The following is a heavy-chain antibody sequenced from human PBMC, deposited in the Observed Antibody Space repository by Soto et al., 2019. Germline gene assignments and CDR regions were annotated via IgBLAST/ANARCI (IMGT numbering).Heavy chain of an antibody. D-gene: IGHD3-16*01. CDR2: MNPGSADT. J-gene: IGHJ5*02. CDR1: GYSFTNND. CDR3: ARMATFGSLNWFDP. V-gene: IGHV1-8*01. Sequence: ASVKVSCKASGYSFTNNDVTWVRQATGQGLEWMGWMNPGSADTGYAQNCQGRVTMTRDISIATAYMELSSLRSDDTAIYYCARMATFGSLNWFDPWGQGTLVTVSS.